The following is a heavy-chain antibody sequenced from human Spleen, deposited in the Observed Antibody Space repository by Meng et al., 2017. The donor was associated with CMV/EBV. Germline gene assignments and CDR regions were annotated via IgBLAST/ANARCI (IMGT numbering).Heavy chain of an antibody. V-gene: IGHV1-2*02. D-gene: IGHD3-22*01. CDR1: GYNFTGYY. Sequence: ASVKVSCKTSGYNFTGYYMHWVRQAPGQGLEWMGWINPNSGGTNYAQKFQGRVTMTRDTSISTAYMELSRLRSDDTAVYYCARDPPKGYYDNMGDYWGQGTLVTVS. CDR2: INPNSGGT. J-gene: IGHJ4*02. CDR3: ARDPPKGYYDNMGDY.